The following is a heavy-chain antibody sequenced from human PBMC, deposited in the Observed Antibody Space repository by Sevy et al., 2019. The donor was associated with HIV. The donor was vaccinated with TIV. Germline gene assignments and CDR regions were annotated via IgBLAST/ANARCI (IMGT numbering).Heavy chain of an antibody. V-gene: IGHV3-9*01. CDR2: NSWNSGSI. CDR1: GFTFDDYA. D-gene: IGHD3-9*01. Sequence: GGSLRLSCEASGFTFDDYAMHWVRQAPGKGLEWVSGNSWNSGSIGYADAVKGRFTISRENAKNSLYLQMKSLRAEDTALYYCAKSGILYYDSLIGHYYFDYWGQGTLVTVSS. CDR3: AKSGILYYDSLIGHYYFDY. J-gene: IGHJ4*02.